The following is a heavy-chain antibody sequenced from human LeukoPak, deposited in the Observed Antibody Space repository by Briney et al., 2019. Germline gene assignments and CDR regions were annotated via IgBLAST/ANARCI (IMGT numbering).Heavy chain of an antibody. CDR3: ARGPSYDSGQPGY. J-gene: IGHJ4*01. CDR2: ISSSGNTK. Sequence: GGSLRLSCAASGFTFSNYEMNWVRQAPGKGPEWVSFISSSGNTKYYPDSVKGRFTISRDNAKNSLYLQMNSLRGEDTAVYYCARGPSYDSGQPGYWGHGTLVTVSS. D-gene: IGHD3-10*01. CDR1: GFTFSNYE. V-gene: IGHV3-48*03.